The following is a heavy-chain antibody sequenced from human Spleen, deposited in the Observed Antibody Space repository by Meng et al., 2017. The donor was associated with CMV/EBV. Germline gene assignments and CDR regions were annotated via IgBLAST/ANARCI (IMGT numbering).Heavy chain of an antibody. CDR3: ARSPYDSSGYYSYGLDY. Sequence: ARLQGSGPGLVKPSEPLSLPCTVSGGSISSYYWSWIRQPAGKGLEWIGRIYTSGSTNYNPSLKSRVTMSVDTSKNQFSLKLSSVTAADTAVYYCARSPYDSSGYYSYGLDYWGQGTLVTVSS. V-gene: IGHV4-4*07. CDR2: IYTSGST. J-gene: IGHJ4*02. D-gene: IGHD3-22*01. CDR1: GGSISSYY.